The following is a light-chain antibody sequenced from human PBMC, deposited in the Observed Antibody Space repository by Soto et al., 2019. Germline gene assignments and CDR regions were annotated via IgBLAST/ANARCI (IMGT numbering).Light chain of an antibody. CDR2: AAS. V-gene: IGKV1-39*01. Sequence: DIQMTQSPSSLSASVGDRVTITCRASQSLSSYLNWYQQKPGKAPKLLIYAASSLQSGVPSRFSGSGSVTDFTLTISSLQPEDFATYYCQQSYSTPPYTFGQGTKLEIK. CDR1: QSLSSY. J-gene: IGKJ2*01. CDR3: QQSYSTPPYT.